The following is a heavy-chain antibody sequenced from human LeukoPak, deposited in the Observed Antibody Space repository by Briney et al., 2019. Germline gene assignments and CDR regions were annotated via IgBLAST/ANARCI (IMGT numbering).Heavy chain of an antibody. CDR1: GGTFSSYA. D-gene: IGHD3-16*01. Sequence: ASVKVSCKASGGTFSSYAISWVRQAPGQGLEWMGGIIPIFGTANYAQKLRGRVTMTTDTSTNTAYMELRSLRSDDTAVYYCARVWGQPSDYYYGMDVWGQGTTVTVSS. J-gene: IGHJ6*02. CDR2: IIPIFGTA. V-gene: IGHV1-69*05. CDR3: ARVWGQPSDYYYGMDV.